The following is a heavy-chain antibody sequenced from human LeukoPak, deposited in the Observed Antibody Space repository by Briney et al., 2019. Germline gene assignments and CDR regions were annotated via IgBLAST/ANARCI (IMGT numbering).Heavy chain of an antibody. CDR2: IYTSGST. V-gene: IGHV4-4*07. D-gene: IGHD3-3*01. CDR3: ARGTLDLGWLPLTRGFDP. Sequence: SETLSLTCTVSGGSISSYYWSWIRQPAGKGLEWIGRIYTSGSTNYNPSLKSRVTMSVDTSKNQFSLKLSSVTAADTAVYYCARGTLDLGWLPLTRGFDPWGQGTLVTVSS. CDR1: GGSISSYY. J-gene: IGHJ5*02.